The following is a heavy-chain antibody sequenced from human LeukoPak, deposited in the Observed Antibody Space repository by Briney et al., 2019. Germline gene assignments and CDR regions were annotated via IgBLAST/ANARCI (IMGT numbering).Heavy chain of an antibody. CDR2: IYTSGST. V-gene: IGHV4-4*07. D-gene: IGHD6-13*01. J-gene: IGHJ5*02. CDR3: ARDGIAAAGTVRFDP. Sequence: PSETLSLTCTVSGGFISSYYWSWIRQPAGKGLEWIGRIYTSGSTNYNPSLKSRVTMSVDTSKNQFSLKLSSVTAADTAVYYSARDGIAAAGTVRFDPWGQGTLVTVSS. CDR1: GGFISSYY.